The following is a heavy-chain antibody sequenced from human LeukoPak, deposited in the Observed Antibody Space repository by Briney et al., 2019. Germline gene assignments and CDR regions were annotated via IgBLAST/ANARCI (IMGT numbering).Heavy chain of an antibody. V-gene: IGHV4-30-2*01. CDR3: ARAKYQLPLIGY. D-gene: IGHD2-2*01. CDR1: GGSISSGGYY. J-gene: IGHJ4*02. Sequence: SSETLSLTCTVSGGSISSGGYYWSWIRQPPGKGLEWIGYIYHSGSIYYNPSLKSRVTISVDRSKNQFSLKLGSVTAADTAVYYCARAKYQLPLIGYWGQGTLVTVSP. CDR2: IYHSGSI.